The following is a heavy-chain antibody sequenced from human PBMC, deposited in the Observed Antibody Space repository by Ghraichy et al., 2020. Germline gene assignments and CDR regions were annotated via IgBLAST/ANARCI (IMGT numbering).Heavy chain of an antibody. D-gene: IGHD2-8*02. CDR3: ARSGGFYFYYYMDA. CDR2: INANTGNP. Sequence: ASVKVSCKASGYTFGDYAMNWVRQAPGQGLEWMGWINANTGNPTYAQGFTGRFVFSLDTSVSTAYLQISSLKAEDTAVYYCARSGGFYFYYYMDAWGKGTTVTLSS. CDR1: GYTFGDYA. J-gene: IGHJ6*03. V-gene: IGHV7-4-1*02.